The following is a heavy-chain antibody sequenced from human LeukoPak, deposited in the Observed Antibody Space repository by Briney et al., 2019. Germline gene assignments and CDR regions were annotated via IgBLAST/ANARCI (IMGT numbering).Heavy chain of an antibody. CDR3: ARTLYYYDSDARRYYYYYGMDF. Sequence: ASVKVSCEPSGGTFSSYPISWVRQAPGQGVEWMGRIIPIHGLANYAQKFQDRVTITAEKSTSTAYMALSSLRSEDTAVYYCARTLYYYDSDARRYYYYYGMDFWGQGTTVTVSS. J-gene: IGHJ6*02. D-gene: IGHD3-22*01. CDR2: IIPIHGLA. V-gene: IGHV1-69*02. CDR1: GGTFSSYP.